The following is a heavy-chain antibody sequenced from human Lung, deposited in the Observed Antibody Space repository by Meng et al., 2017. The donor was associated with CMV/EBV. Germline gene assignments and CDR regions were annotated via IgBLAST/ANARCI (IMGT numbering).Heavy chain of an antibody. CDR1: GFPFSQYW. D-gene: IGHD2-21*01. J-gene: IGHJ4*02. CDR3: GRNHCTDY. CDR2: IKADGTET. Sequence: GGSLRLSCVASGFPFSQYWMDWARQSPGRGLEWVANIKADGTETYYGASVKGRFTISRDNAHNSVFLQMTDLRVEDTAVYFCGRNHCTDYWGQGILVTVSS. V-gene: IGHV3-7*01.